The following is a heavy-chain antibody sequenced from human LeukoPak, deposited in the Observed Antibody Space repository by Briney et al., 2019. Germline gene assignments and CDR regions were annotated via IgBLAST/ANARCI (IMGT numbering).Heavy chain of an antibody. Sequence: GASVKVSCKASGGTFSSYAISWVRQAPGQGLEWMGRIIPIFGTANYAQKSQGRVTITTDESTSTAYMELSSLRSEDTAVYYCASYYYDSSGYPAYYFDYWGQGTLVTVSS. CDR1: GGTFSSYA. V-gene: IGHV1-69*05. CDR2: IIPIFGTA. J-gene: IGHJ4*02. CDR3: ASYYYDSSGYPAYYFDY. D-gene: IGHD3-22*01.